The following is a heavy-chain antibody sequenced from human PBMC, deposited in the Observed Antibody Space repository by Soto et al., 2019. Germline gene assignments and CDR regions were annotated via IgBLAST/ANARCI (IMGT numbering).Heavy chain of an antibody. Sequence: QVQLVQSGAEVKKPGSSVKVSCKASGGTFSTSTFTWVRQAPGQGLEWMGRTIPLLNVADYAQDFQGRLTITADKTPSTTYMELTSLKTNATAVYYCARDSPIGSTSSGYHAIDSWGQGTLVTGS. CDR1: GGTFSTST. V-gene: IGHV1-69*08. D-gene: IGHD5-12*01. J-gene: IGHJ4*02. CDR2: TIPLLNVA. CDR3: ARDSPIGSTSSGYHAIDS.